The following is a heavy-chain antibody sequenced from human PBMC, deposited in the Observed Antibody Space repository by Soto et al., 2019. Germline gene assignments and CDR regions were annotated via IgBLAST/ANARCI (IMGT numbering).Heavy chain of an antibody. CDR2: ISFDGSNK. V-gene: IGHV3-30*18. CDR1: GFTFSAYN. Sequence: QVQLVESGGGVVQPGRSLRLSCAASGFTFSAYNMHWVRQAPGKGLEWVSVISFDGSNKYYADSVKGRFTISRDNSKSTLYLQMNSLRPEDTAVYYCAKGVGRHYYYYGMDVWGQGTTVTVSS. J-gene: IGHJ6*02. CDR3: AKGVGRHYYYYGMDV. D-gene: IGHD1-26*01.